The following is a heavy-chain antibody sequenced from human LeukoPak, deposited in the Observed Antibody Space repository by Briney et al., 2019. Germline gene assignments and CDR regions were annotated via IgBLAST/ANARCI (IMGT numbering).Heavy chain of an antibody. CDR1: GFTFSSFG. Sequence: GGSLRLSCAASGFTFSSFGKHCVRQGPGKGVECVAVIWYDGSHKYYTDSVKGRFTISRDNSKNTLYLQMNSQRAEDTAVYYGARDPGVTTSGYFILGGEGTLVTVSS. V-gene: IGHV3-33*01. J-gene: IGHJ2*01. CDR2: IWYDGSHK. CDR3: ARDPGVTTSGYFIL. D-gene: IGHD4-17*01.